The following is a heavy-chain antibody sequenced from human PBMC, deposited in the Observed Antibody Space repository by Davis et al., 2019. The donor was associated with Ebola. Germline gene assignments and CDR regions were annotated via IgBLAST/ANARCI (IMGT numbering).Heavy chain of an antibody. D-gene: IGHD3-10*01. Sequence: GGSLRLSCAASGFTFSSYGMHWVRQAPGKGLEWVAVIWYDGSNKYYADSVKGRFTISRDDSKDTLYLQMNSLRDEDTAVYYCARGIGGYWGQGTRVTVSS. CDR1: GFTFSSYG. CDR3: ARGIGGY. J-gene: IGHJ4*02. CDR2: IWYDGSNK. V-gene: IGHV3-33*01.